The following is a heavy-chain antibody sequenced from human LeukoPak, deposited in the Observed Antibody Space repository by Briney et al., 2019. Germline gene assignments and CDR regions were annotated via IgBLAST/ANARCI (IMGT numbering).Heavy chain of an antibody. V-gene: IGHV3-21*06. J-gene: IGHJ6*03. CDR3: ARGHRYGPFSDYYYYMDV. CDR2: ISSSSTYI. D-gene: IGHD5-18*01. Sequence: PGGSLRLSCAASGFTFSSYSINWVRQAPGKGLEWVSSISSSSTYIYYADSVKGRFTISRDNAKSSLYLQMNSLRAEDTAVYYCARGHRYGPFSDYYYYMDVWGKGTTVTVSS. CDR1: GFTFSSYS.